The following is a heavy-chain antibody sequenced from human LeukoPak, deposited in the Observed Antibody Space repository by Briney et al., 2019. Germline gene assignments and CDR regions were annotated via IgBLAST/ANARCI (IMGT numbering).Heavy chain of an antibody. V-gene: IGHV4-39*01. CDR2: IYYTGNT. CDR3: ARQDSSGWYFDY. J-gene: IGHJ4*02. CDR1: GVSISSSNSY. D-gene: IGHD6-19*01. Sequence: KPSGTLSLTCTVSGVSISSSNSYWGWIRQPPGKGLEWIGSIYYTGNTYYNASLKSRVTISIDTSKNQISLKLSSVTAADTAVYYCARQDSSGWYFDYWGQGTLVTVSS.